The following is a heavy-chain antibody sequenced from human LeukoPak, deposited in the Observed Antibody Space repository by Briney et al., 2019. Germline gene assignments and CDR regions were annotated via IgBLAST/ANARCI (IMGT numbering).Heavy chain of an antibody. V-gene: IGHV4-4*09. CDR3: ARHGGAREIDY. CDR2: IYTSGST. CDR1: GVSISSYY. Sequence: PSETLSLTCTVSGVSISSYYWSWLRPPPGKGREWIGYIYTSGSTNYNPSLKSRVTISVDTSKNQSCLKLSSVTAADTAVYYCARHGGAREIDYWGQGTLVTVSS. D-gene: IGHD2-15*01. J-gene: IGHJ4*02.